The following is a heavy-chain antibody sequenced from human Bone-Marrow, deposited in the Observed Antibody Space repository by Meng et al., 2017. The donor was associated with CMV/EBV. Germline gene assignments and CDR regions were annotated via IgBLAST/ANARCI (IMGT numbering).Heavy chain of an antibody. D-gene: IGHD6-13*01. Sequence: GESLKISCAASGFTFSDYWMHWVRQTPGKGLLWVSRIKGDGSHTIYGDSVKGRFTISRDNAKNTLYLQMNTLRVDDTAVYYCARVKLGLDYWGQGTLVTVSS. J-gene: IGHJ4*02. V-gene: IGHV3-74*01. CDR1: GFTFSDYW. CDR3: ARVKLGLDY. CDR2: IKGDGSHT.